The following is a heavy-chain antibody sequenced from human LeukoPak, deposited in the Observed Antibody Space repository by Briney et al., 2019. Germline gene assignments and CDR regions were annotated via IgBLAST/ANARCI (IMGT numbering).Heavy chain of an antibody. J-gene: IGHJ4*02. D-gene: IGHD5-12*01. CDR3: ARHSSNSGYDYFDY. CDR1: GYSFTNYD. Sequence: ASVKVSCKASGYSFTNYDVNWVRQATGQGLEWMGWINPNSGNTAYAQKFQGRVTMTRNTSISTAYMQLSSLRSEDTAVYYCARHSSNSGYDYFDYWGKGILVTVSS. CDR2: INPNSGNT. V-gene: IGHV1-8*01.